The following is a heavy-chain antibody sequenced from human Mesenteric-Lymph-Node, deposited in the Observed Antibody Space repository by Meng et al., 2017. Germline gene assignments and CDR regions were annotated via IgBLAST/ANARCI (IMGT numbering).Heavy chain of an antibody. CDR1: GYTLTELS. CDR3: ATRYYYDSSGYYLDAFDI. D-gene: IGHD3-22*01. CDR2: FDPEDGET. Sequence: ASVKVSCKVSGYTLTELSMHWVRQAPGKGLEWMGGFDPEDGETIYAQKFQGRVTMTEDTSTDTAYMELSSLRSEDTAVYYCATRYYYDSSGYYLDAFDIWGQGTMVTVSS. V-gene: IGHV1-24*01. J-gene: IGHJ3*02.